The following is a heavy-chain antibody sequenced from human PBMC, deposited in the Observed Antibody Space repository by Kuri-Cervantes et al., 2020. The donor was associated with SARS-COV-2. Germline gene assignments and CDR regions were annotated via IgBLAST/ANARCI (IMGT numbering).Heavy chain of an antibody. CDR2: ISSSSRTM. D-gene: IGHD6-13*01. CDR3: ARYGFGYSTFYGMDV. CDR1: GFTFSNYD. Sequence: GGSLRLSCAASGFTFSNYDMNWVRQAPGKGLEWVSYISSSSRTMYNADSVEGRFTISRDNAKNSLYLQMNSLRDEDTAVYYCARYGFGYSTFYGMDVWGQGTTVTVCS. V-gene: IGHV3-48*02. J-gene: IGHJ6*02.